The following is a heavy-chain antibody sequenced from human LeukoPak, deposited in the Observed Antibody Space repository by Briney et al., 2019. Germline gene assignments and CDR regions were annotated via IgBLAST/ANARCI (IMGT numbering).Heavy chain of an antibody. CDR1: GFTFSEYS. CDR3: ARVGYDILTGFHY. V-gene: IGHV3-48*02. Sequence: GGSLKLSCVASGFTFSEYSINWVRQAPGKGLEWVSFISSRSSSIYYADSVKGRFTISRDNAKKSLYLQMNSLRDEDTAVYYCARVGYDILTGFHYWGQGTLVTVSS. CDR2: ISSRSSSI. D-gene: IGHD3-9*01. J-gene: IGHJ4*02.